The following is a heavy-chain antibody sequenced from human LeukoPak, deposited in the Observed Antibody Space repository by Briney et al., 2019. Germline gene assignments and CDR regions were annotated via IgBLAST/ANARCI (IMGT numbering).Heavy chain of an antibody. CDR3: AKDIAVSDSYFDY. D-gene: IGHD6-19*01. CDR1: GFDFSNNG. J-gene: IGHJ4*02. CDR2: IRYDAANQ. V-gene: IGHV3-30*02. Sequence: QAGGSLRLSCGAPGFDFSNNGMHWVRQAPGRGLEWVAFIRYDAANQYYADSVKGRFTISRDNSKNTLYLEMDSLRSEDTAIYHCAKDIAVSDSYFDYWGQGTLVTVTS.